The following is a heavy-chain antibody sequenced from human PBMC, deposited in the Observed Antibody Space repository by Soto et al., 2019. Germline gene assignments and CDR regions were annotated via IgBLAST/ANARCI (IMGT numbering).Heavy chain of an antibody. V-gene: IGHV4-39*01. CDR2: MYYSGST. CDR1: GGSISSSNYH. J-gene: IGHJ4*02. D-gene: IGHD1-26*01. Sequence: QLQLQESGPGLVKPSETLSLTCTVSGGSISSSNYHWGWIRQPPGKGLEWIGSMYYSGSTYYNPSLKXRLTXSXHTSKNQFSLKLTSVTAADTAVYHCVRHVGNSPPGSWGQGTLVTVSS. CDR3: VRHVGNSPPGS.